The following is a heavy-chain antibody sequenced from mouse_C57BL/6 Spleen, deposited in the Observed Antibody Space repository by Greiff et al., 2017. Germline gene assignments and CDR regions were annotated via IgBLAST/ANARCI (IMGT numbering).Heavy chain of an antibody. CDR2: INPNNGGT. CDR3: ARSGGRGWYFDV. D-gene: IGHD3-1*01. CDR1: GYTFTDYY. V-gene: IGHV1-26*01. Sequence: EVQLQQSGPELVKPGASVKISCKASGYTFTDYYMNWVKQSHGKSLEWIGDINPNNGGTSYNQKFKGKATLTVDKSSSTAYMELRSLTSEDSAVDYCARSGGRGWYFDVWGTGTTVTVSS. J-gene: IGHJ1*03.